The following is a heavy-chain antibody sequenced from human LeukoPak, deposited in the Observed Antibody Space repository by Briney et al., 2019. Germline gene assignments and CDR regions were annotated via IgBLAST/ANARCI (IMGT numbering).Heavy chain of an antibody. J-gene: IGHJ3*02. V-gene: IGHV4-30-2*01. D-gene: IGHD6-13*01. Sequence: PSETLSLTCAVSGGSISSGGYAWSSIRQPPGKGLEWIGYIYDSGSTYYNPSLQSRVTVSLDRSKNQFSLKLSSVTAADTAVYYCARHSAHSSTNDAFDMWGQGTLVIVSS. CDR1: GGSISSGGYA. CDR3: ARHSAHSSTNDAFDM. CDR2: IYDSGST.